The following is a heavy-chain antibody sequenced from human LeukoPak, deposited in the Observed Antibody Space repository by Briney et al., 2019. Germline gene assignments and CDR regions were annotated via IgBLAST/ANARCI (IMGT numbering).Heavy chain of an antibody. J-gene: IGHJ3*02. Sequence: GASVKVSCKASGYTFTSYGISWVRQAPGQGLEWMGWICSYNGNTNYAQKLQGRVTMTTDTSTSTAYMELRSLRSDDTAVYYCARRQFSGSLRHDAFDIWGQGTMVTVSS. CDR2: ICSYNGNT. CDR3: ARRQFSGSLRHDAFDI. V-gene: IGHV1-18*01. CDR1: GYTFTSYG. D-gene: IGHD6-19*01.